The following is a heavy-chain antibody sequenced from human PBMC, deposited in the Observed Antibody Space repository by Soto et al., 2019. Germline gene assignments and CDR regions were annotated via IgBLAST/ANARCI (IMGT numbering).Heavy chain of an antibody. J-gene: IGHJ5*02. CDR2: ISAYNGNT. D-gene: IGHD6-6*01. Sequence: QVQLVQSGAEVKKPGASVKVSCKASGYTFTSYGITWVRQAPGQGLEWMGWISAYNGNTNYAQKLQGRVTMTTDTSPSTAYMELRSLRSDDTAVYYCARTPSYSSSSFTRWFDPWGQGTLVTVSS. V-gene: IGHV1-18*01. CDR3: ARTPSYSSSSFTRWFDP. CDR1: GYTFTSYG.